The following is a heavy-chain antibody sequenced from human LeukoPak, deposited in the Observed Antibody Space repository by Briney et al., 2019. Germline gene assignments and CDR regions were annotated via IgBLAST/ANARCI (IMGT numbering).Heavy chain of an antibody. CDR1: GYTLTELS. CDR3: ATKAGSVAGTFPFDY. CDR2: FDPEDGET. D-gene: IGHD6-19*01. J-gene: IGHJ4*02. V-gene: IGHV1-24*01. Sequence: ASVKVSCKVSGYTLTELSMHWVRQAPGKGLEWMGGFDPEDGETIYAQKFQGRVTMTEDTSTDTAYMELSSLRSEDTAVYYCATKAGSVAGTFPFDYWGQGTLVTVSS.